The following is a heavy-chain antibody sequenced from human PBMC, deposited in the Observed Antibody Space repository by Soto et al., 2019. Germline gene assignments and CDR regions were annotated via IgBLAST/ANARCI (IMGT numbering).Heavy chain of an antibody. J-gene: IGHJ5*02. Sequence: SETLSLTCTVSGDSFSPNYWSWLRQFPGKGLEWVGNIYYGGSTNYNPSLKSRVTISVDTSKNQFSLKLSSVTAADTAVYYCARDPGSGSYYGWFDPWGQGTLVTVSS. CDR3: ARDPGSGSYYGWFDP. D-gene: IGHD3-10*01. CDR2: IYYGGST. CDR1: GDSFSPNY. V-gene: IGHV4-59*01.